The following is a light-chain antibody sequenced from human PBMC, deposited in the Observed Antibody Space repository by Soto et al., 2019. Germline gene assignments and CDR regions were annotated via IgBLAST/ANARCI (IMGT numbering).Light chain of an antibody. CDR3: QQYFTYPWT. Sequence: DIVMTQSPDSLAVSLGERATFNCKSSQSILDRSKNKYYLAWYQQKSGQPPKLLIYWASLRESGVPDRFTGSGSGTDFNLTISSLQAEDVAVYYCQQYFTYPWTFGQGTKVEI. CDR1: QSILDRSKNKYY. V-gene: IGKV4-1*01. CDR2: WAS. J-gene: IGKJ1*01.